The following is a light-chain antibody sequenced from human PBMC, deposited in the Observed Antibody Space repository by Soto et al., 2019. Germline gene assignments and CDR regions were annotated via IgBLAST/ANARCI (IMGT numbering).Light chain of an antibody. CDR2: GAS. CDR3: QQYGSLPGS. CDR1: QSVSNRY. J-gene: IGKJ5*01. Sequence: EIVLTQSPGTLSLSPGERATLSCRASQSVSNRYLAWYQQQPGQAPRLLIHGASSRATGIPDRFSGSGSGTDFALTISRLELEVFAVYYYQQYGSLPGSFGQETRLEMK. V-gene: IGKV3-20*01.